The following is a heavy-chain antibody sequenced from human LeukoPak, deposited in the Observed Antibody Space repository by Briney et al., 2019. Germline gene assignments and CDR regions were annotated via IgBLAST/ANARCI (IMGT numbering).Heavy chain of an antibody. CDR1: GGSISSSNW. CDR2: IYHSGKT. V-gene: IGHV4-4*02. Sequence: PSETLSLTCAVSGGSISSSNWWSWVRQPPGKGLEWIGEIYHSGKTNYNPSLKSRVTISVDKSMNQFSLKLSSVTAADTAVYYCARGRRGVRGVINFDYWGQGTLVTVSS. J-gene: IGHJ4*02. CDR3: ARGRRGVRGVINFDY. D-gene: IGHD3-10*01.